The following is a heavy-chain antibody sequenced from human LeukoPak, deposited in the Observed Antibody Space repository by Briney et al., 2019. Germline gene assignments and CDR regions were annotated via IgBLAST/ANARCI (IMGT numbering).Heavy chain of an antibody. Sequence: SQTLSLTCAVSGGSISSGGYSWSWIRQPPGKGLEWIGYIYHSGSTYYNPSLKSRVTMSVDTSKNQFSLKLSSVTAADTAVYYCARDGRPIAAAGHYYYGMDVWGQGTTVTVSS. V-gene: IGHV4-30-2*01. CDR3: ARDGRPIAAAGHYYYGMDV. J-gene: IGHJ6*02. D-gene: IGHD6-13*01. CDR1: GGSISSGGYS. CDR2: IYHSGST.